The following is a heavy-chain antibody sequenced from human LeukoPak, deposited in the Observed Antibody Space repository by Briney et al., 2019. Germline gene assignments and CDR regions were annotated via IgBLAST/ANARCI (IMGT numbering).Heavy chain of an antibody. CDR1: GGSISSSNW. CDR3: ARTRTAYCSGASCPDYYSDGMDV. V-gene: IGHV4-4*02. CDR2: IYHSGST. J-gene: IGHJ6*02. Sequence: PSETLSLTCAVSGGSISSSNWWSGVRQPPGKGLEWFGEIYHSGSTNYNPSLKSRVTISVDKSKNQFSLKLSSVPSADTAVYYRARTRTAYCSGASCPDYYSDGMDVGGQGTTVTVYS. D-gene: IGHD2-15*01.